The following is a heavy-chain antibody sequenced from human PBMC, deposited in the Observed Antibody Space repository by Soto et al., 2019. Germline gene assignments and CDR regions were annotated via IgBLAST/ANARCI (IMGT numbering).Heavy chain of an antibody. CDR3: ARVVPAAMLVGWFDP. Sequence: SETLSLTCTVSGGSISSYYWSWIRQPPGKGLEWIGYIYYSGSTNYNPSLKSRVTISVDTSKNQFSLKLSSVTAADTAVYYCARVVPAAMLVGWFDPWGQGTLVTVSS. CDR2: IYYSGST. D-gene: IGHD2-2*01. J-gene: IGHJ5*02. V-gene: IGHV4-59*01. CDR1: GGSISSYY.